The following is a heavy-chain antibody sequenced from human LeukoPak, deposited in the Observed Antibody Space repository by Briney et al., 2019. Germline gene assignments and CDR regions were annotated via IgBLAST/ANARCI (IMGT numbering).Heavy chain of an antibody. Sequence: GGSLRLSCAASGFTFSSYAMSWVRQAPGKGLEWVSAISGSGGSTYYADSVKGRFTISRDNSKNTLYLQMNSLRAEDTAGYYCAKIIAAAGTMYDYWGQGTLVTVSS. J-gene: IGHJ4*02. CDR3: AKIIAAAGTMYDY. CDR1: GFTFSSYA. CDR2: ISGSGGST. D-gene: IGHD6-13*01. V-gene: IGHV3-23*01.